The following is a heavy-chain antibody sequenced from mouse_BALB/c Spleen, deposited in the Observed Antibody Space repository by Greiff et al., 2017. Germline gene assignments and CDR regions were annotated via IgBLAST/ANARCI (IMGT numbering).Heavy chain of an antibody. Sequence: EVHLVESGPGLVKPSQSLSLTCTVTGYSITSDYAWNWIRQFPGNKLEWMGYISYSGSTSYNPSLKSRISITRDTSKNQFFLQLNSVTTEDTATYYCARSTVVAHWYFDVWGAGTTVTVSS. CDR2: ISYSGST. J-gene: IGHJ1*01. V-gene: IGHV3-2*02. D-gene: IGHD1-1*01. CDR1: GYSITSDYA. CDR3: ARSTVVAHWYFDV.